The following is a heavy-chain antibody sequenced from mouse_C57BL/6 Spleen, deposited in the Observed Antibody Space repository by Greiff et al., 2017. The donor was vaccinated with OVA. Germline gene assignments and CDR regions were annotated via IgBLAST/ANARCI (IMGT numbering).Heavy chain of an antibody. CDR1: GYTFTGYW. CDR3: ARTDYYGSSYVGYYAMDY. Sequence: QVQLKQSGAELMKPGASVKLSCKATGYTFTGYWIEWVKQRPGHGLEWIGEILPGSGSTNYNEKFKGKATFTADTSSNTAYMQLSSLTTEDSAIYYCARTDYYGSSYVGYYAMDYWGQGTSVTVSS. CDR2: ILPGSGST. D-gene: IGHD1-1*01. J-gene: IGHJ4*01. V-gene: IGHV1-9*01.